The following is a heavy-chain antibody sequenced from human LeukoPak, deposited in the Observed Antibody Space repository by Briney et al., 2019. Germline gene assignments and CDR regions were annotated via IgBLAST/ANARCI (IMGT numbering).Heavy chain of an antibody. V-gene: IGHV1-8*01. CDR3: ASAVVVTAILDAFDI. J-gene: IGHJ3*02. CDR1: GYTFTSYD. D-gene: IGHD2-21*02. Sequence: GASVKVSCKASGYTFTSYDINWVRQATGQGLEWMGWMNPNSGNTGYAQKFQGRVTMTRNTSISTAYMELSSLRSEDTAVYYCASAVVVTAILDAFDIWGQGTMVTVSS. CDR2: MNPNSGNT.